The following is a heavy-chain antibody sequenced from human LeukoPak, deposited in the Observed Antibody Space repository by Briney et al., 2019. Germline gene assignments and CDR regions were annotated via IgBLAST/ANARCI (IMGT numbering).Heavy chain of an antibody. J-gene: IGHJ5*02. CDR3: PRGEFGEFNWFDP. CDR2: INTNTGNP. V-gene: IGHV7-4-1*02. D-gene: IGHD3-10*01. CDR1: GYIFTSYA. Sequence: ASVKVSCKASGYIFTSYAMNWVRQAPGQGLEWMGWINTNTGNPTYAQGFTGRFVFSLDTSVSTAYLQISSLKAEDTAVYYCPRGEFGEFNWFDPWGQGTLVTVSS.